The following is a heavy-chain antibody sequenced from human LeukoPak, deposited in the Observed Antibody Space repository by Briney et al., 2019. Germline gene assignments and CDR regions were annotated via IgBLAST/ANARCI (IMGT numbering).Heavy chain of an antibody. Sequence: SETLSLTCTVSGGSIISSSYYWGWIRQSPGKGLEWIGSIYYSGSTYYNPSLKSRVTISVDTSKNQFSLKLSSVTAADTAVYYCATWITMIVVVTSYCGQRTVVTVSS. CDR3: ATWITMIVVVTSY. CDR2: IYYSGST. V-gene: IGHV4-39*01. J-gene: IGHJ4*02. D-gene: IGHD3-22*01. CDR1: GGSIISSSYY.